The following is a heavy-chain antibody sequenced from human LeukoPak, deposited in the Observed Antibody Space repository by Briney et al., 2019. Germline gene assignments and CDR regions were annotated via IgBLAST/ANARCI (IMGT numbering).Heavy chain of an antibody. CDR2: IKQDGSEK. V-gene: IGHV3-7*01. J-gene: IGHJ5*02. D-gene: IGHD3-22*01. Sequence: PGGSLGLSCAASGFTFSSYWMSWVRQAPGKGLEWVANIKQDGSEKYYVDSVKGRFTISRDNAKNSLYLQMTSLRAEDTAVYYGARAPGYYYDSMGIPGGFDPWGQGTLVTVSS. CDR3: ARAPGYYYDSMGIPGGFDP. CDR1: GFTFSSYW.